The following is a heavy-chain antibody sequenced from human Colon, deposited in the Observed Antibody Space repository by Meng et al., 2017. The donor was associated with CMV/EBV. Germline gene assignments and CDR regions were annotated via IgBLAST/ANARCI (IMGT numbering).Heavy chain of an antibody. CDR1: GFTFSTYD. CDR2: IGTVGDT. Sequence: GESLRLSCTASGFTFSTYDFHWVRQPTGKGLEWVSSIGTVGDTYSIGSVKGRFIISREDAKNSVYLQMNGLRDGDTGLYYCARARSPTHFDYWGRGALVTVSS. CDR3: ARARSPTHFDY. V-gene: IGHV3-13*01. J-gene: IGHJ4*02.